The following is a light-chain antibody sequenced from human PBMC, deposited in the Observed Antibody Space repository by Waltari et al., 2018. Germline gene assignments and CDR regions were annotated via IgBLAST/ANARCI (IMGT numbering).Light chain of an antibody. CDR2: KDI. V-gene: IGLV3-25*03. J-gene: IGLJ3*02. Sequence: SSELTQPPSVSVSPGQTARTTCPADPLPHQFAYWYQQKPGQAPVLVIYKDIERPSGIPERFSGSTSGTTVTLTISGVQAEDEADYYCQSADSRGTYVVFGGGTKLTVL. CDR3: QSADSRGTYVV. CDR1: PLPHQF.